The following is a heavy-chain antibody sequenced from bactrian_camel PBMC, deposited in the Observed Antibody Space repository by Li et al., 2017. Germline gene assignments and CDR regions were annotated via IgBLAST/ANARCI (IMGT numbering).Heavy chain of an antibody. J-gene: IGHJ2*01. V-gene: IGHV3S40*01. Sequence: VQLVESGGSSVQAGGSLLPTCTTSEHPLRTIAWFRQAPGQGLEWVSSINSDGGSTYFADFVKDRFTIVRDKAKNTVYLQLNSLTTDDTAMYYCAKAGAGDWYGGRYLEVWGQGTQVTVS. CDR2: INSDGGST. D-gene: IGHD6*01. CDR3: AKAGAGDWYGGRYLEV. CDR1: EHPLRT.